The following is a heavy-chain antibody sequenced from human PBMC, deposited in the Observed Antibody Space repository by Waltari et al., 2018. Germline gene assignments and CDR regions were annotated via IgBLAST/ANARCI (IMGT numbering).Heavy chain of an antibody. Sequence: QLQLQESGPGLVKPSENLSLTCTVSGGSISSSSYYLGWIRQPPGKGLEWIGIIYYSGSTYYNPSLKSRVTISVDTSKNQFSLKLSSVTAADTAVYYCARSPPYSSSHYFDYWGQGTLVTVSS. D-gene: IGHD6-6*01. CDR3: ARSPPYSSSHYFDY. J-gene: IGHJ4*02. CDR2: IYYSGST. V-gene: IGHV4-39*07. CDR1: GGSISSSSYY.